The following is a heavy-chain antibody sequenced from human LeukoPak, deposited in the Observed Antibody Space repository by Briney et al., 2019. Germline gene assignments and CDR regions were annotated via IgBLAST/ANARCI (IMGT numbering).Heavy chain of an antibody. CDR3: ARGRQGIAARRPRQAGYFDL. Sequence: SETLSLTCAVYGGSFSSYYWSWIRQPPGKGLEWIGEINHSGSTNYNPSLKSRVTISVDTSKNQFSLKLSSVTAADTAVYYCARGRQGIAARRPRQAGYFDLWGRGTLVTVSS. CDR1: GGSFSSYY. D-gene: IGHD6-6*01. V-gene: IGHV4-34*01. CDR2: INHSGST. J-gene: IGHJ2*01.